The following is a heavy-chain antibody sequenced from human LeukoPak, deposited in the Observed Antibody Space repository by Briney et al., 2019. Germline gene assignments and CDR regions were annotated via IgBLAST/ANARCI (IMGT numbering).Heavy chain of an antibody. Sequence: ASVKVSCKAFGYTFTSNYMHWVRQAPGQGPEWMGVISPSGGSTTHAQKFQGRVTMITDTSTRTADMELRSLRSDDTAVYYCARVDYEKEGGYWGQGTLVTVSS. J-gene: IGHJ4*02. D-gene: IGHD3-22*01. V-gene: IGHV1-46*01. CDR2: ISPSGGST. CDR1: GYTFTSNY. CDR3: ARVDYEKEGGY.